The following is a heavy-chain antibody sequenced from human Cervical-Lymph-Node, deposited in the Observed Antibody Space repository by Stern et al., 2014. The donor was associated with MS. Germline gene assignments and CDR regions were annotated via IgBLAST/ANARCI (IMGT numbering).Heavy chain of an antibody. CDR3: ARDPVSDILTGPRFDP. CDR2: IYYSGTT. D-gene: IGHD3-9*01. CDR1: GGSISSGDYY. V-gene: IGHV4-30-4*01. J-gene: IGHJ5*02. Sequence: QLQLQESGPGLVKPSQTLSLICNVSGGSISSGDYYWSWIRQTPGKGLEWIGYIYYSGTTYYNPSLRSRVTISVDTSKNQFSLKLSSMTAADTAVYYCARDPVSDILTGPRFDPWGQGTLVTVSS.